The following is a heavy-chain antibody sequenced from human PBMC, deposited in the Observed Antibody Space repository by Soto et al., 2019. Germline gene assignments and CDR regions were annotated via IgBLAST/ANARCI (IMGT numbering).Heavy chain of an antibody. J-gene: IGHJ6*02. Sequence: GVSLRLSCAASGFTFSSYSMNWVRQAPGKGLEWVSSISSSSSYIYYADAVKGRFTISRDNAKISLYLQMNSLRAEDTAVYYSASQFLDMDVWGQGTTVTVSS. CDR2: ISSSSSYI. D-gene: IGHD1-1*01. V-gene: IGHV3-21*01. CDR1: GFTFSSYS. CDR3: ASQFLDMDV.